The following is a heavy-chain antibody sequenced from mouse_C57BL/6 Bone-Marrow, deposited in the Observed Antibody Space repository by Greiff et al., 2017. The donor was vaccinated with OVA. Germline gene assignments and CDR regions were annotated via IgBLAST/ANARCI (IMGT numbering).Heavy chain of an antibody. CDR2: ISSGGSYT. J-gene: IGHJ2*01. CDR3: ARQGKGGYFDY. V-gene: IGHV5-6*01. Sequence: EVKLQESGGDLVKPGGSLKLSCAASGFTFSSYGMSWVRQTPDKRLEWVATISSGGSYTYYPDSVKGRFTISRDNAKNTLYLQMSSLKPEDTAMYYCARQGKGGYFDYWGQGTTLTVSS. CDR1: GFTFSSYG.